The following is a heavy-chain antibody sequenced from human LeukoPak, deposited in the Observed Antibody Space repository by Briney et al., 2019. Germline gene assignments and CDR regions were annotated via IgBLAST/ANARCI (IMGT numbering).Heavy chain of an antibody. CDR2: IKQDGSEQ. CDR1: GFSYNGYR. D-gene: IGHD2-21*02. V-gene: IGHV3-7*01. J-gene: IGHJ4*02. CDR3: ARDRIVEETGYLDY. Sequence: GGSLRLSCAASGFSYNGYRMSWVRQAPGKGLEWVANIKQDGSEQHYVDSVKGRFTIARDNAKNALYLQMNSLRAEDTAVYYCARDRIVEETGYLDYWGQGTLVTVSS.